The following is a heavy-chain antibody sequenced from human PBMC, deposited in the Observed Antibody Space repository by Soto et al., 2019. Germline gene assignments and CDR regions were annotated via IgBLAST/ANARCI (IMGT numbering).Heavy chain of an antibody. D-gene: IGHD2-15*01. V-gene: IGHV4-30-2*01. CDR2: IYHSGST. CDR3: ARGQVVAAQH. CDR1: GGSISSGGYS. Sequence: QLQLQESGSGLVKPSQTLSLTCAVSGGSISSGGYSWSWIRQPPGKGLEWSGYIYHSGSTYYNPSLKIRVIISVERSNSQFSRKLSSVTAADTDVYYCARGQVVAAQHWGQGTLVTVSS. J-gene: IGHJ4*02.